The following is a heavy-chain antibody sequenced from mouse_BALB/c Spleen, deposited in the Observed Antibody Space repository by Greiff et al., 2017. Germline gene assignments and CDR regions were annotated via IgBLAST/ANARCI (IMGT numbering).Heavy chain of an antibody. CDR2: ISTYYGDA. CDR3: ARSPGSAMDY. Sequence: VQLQQSGAELVRPGVSVKISCKGSGYTFTDYAMHWVKQSHAKSLEWIGVISTYYGDASYNQKFKGKATMTVDKSSSTAYMELARLTSEDSAIYYCARSPGSAMDYWGQGTSVTVSS. D-gene: IGHD4-1*01. CDR1: GYTFTDYA. V-gene: IGHV1S137*01. J-gene: IGHJ4*01.